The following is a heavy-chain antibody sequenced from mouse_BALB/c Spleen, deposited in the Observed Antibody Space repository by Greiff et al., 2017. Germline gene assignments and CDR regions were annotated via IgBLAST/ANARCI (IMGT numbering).Heavy chain of an antibody. CDR1: GFSLTGYG. CDR2: IWGDGST. V-gene: IGHV2-6-7*01. J-gene: IGHJ4*01. D-gene: IGHD2-10*02. CDR3: AREYGNYAMDY. Sequence: VQLQQSGPGLVAPSQSLSITCTVSGFSLTGYGVNWVRQPPGKGLEWLGVIWGDGSTDYNSALKSRLSIIKDNSKSQVFLKMNSLQTDDTARYYCAREYGNYAMDYWGQGTSVTVSS.